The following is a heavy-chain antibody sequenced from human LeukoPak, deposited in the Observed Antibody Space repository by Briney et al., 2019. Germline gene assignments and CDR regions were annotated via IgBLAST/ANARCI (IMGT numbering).Heavy chain of an antibody. CDR3: ARLGGRYLLQR. CDR2: IYDIGSS. Sequence: SETLSLTCTVSGDSIISSIYSWGWVRQPPGKGLEWIATIYDIGSSYYNPSLESQVTISVNTSKTPFSLTVDSVTAADTAVYYCARLGGRYLLQRWGQGTLVTVSS. V-gene: IGHV4-39*01. D-gene: IGHD1-26*01. J-gene: IGHJ1*01. CDR1: GDSIISSIYS.